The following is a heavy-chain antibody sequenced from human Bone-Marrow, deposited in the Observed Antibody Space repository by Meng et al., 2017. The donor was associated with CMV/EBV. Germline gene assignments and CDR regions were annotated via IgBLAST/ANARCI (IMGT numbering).Heavy chain of an antibody. CDR1: GYTFTGYY. V-gene: IGHV1-18*04. CDR2: ISAYNGNT. CDR3: ARGRSSSGWYAEDY. Sequence: ASVKVSCKTSGYTFTGYYINWLRQAPGQGLEWMGWISAYNGNTNYAQKLQGRVTMTTDTSTSTAYMELRSLRSDDTAVYYCARGRSSSGWYAEDYWGQGTLVTVSS. J-gene: IGHJ4*02. D-gene: IGHD6-19*01.